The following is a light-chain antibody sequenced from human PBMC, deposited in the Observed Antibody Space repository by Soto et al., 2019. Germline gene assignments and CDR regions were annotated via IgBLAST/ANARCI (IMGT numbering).Light chain of an antibody. CDR3: HQYYALPRT. Sequence: AIRMTQSPASLSAFRGDIVTITCRASRDIYSYLAWYQQTLRKAPKLLISRASSLQSGVPSRFSGSGSGTDFNLTISRLQSEDFEIYYCHQYYALPRTFSQGTKVAIK. CDR2: RAS. V-gene: IGKV1-8*01. CDR1: RDIYSY. J-gene: IGKJ1*01.